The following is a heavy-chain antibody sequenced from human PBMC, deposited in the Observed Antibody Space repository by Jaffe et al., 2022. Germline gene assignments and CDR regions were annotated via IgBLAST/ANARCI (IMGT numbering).Heavy chain of an antibody. J-gene: IGHJ6*03. CDR3: AREEWLLTNYYYYYYMDV. D-gene: IGHD3-3*01. Sequence: EVQLVESGGGLVQPGGSLRLSCAASGFTFSDHYMDWVRQAPGKGLEWVGRTRNKANSYTTEYAASVKGRFTISRDDSKNSLYLQMNSLKTEDTAVYYCAREEWLLTNYYYYYYMDVWGKGTTVTVSS. V-gene: IGHV3-72*01. CDR2: TRNKANSYTT. CDR1: GFTFSDHY.